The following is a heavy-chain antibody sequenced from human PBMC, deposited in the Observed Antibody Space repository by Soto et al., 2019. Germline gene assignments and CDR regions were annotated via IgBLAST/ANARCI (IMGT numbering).Heavy chain of an antibody. CDR2: INPNSGGT. CDR1: GYTFTGYY. D-gene: IGHD3-22*01. J-gene: IGHJ4*02. CDR3: AKGSDSSGYYYADFDY. Sequence: ASVKVSCKASGYTFTGYYMHWVRQAPGQGLEWMGWINPNSGGTNYAQKFQGWVTMTRDTSISTAYMELSRLRSDDTAVYYCAKGSDSSGYYYADFDYWGQGTLVTVSS. V-gene: IGHV1-2*04.